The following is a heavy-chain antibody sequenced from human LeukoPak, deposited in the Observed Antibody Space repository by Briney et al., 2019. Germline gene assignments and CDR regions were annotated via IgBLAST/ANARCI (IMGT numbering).Heavy chain of an antibody. CDR1: GFTFSSYG. CDR3: AKLCGSGSYCNFDY. Sequence: AGGSLRLSCAASGFTFSSYGMYWVRQAPGKGLEWVAFIRYDGSNKYYADSVKGRFTISRDNSKNTLYLQMNSLRAEDTAVYYCAKLCGSGSYCNFDYWGQGTLVTVSS. D-gene: IGHD3-10*01. J-gene: IGHJ4*02. V-gene: IGHV3-30*02. CDR2: IRYDGSNK.